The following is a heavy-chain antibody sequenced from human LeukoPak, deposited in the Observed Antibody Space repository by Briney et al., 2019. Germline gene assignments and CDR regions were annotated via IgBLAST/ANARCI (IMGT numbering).Heavy chain of an antibody. CDR2: INHSGST. J-gene: IGHJ4*02. D-gene: IGHD2-8*01. Sequence: PSETLSLTCAVYGGSFSGYYWSWIRQPPGKGLEWIGEINHSGSTNYNPSLKSRVTISVDTSKNQFSLKLSSVTAADTAVYYCAREPHGYFDYWGQGTLVTVSS. CDR1: GGSFSGYY. CDR3: AREPHGYFDY. V-gene: IGHV4-34*01.